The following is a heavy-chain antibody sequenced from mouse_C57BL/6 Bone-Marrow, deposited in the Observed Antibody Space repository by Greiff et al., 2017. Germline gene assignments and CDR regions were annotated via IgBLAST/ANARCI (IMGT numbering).Heavy chain of an antibody. CDR3: ARKANYDGAWFAY. V-gene: IGHV1-22*01. CDR2: INPNNGGT. D-gene: IGHD1-1*01. CDR1: GYPFTDYN. J-gene: IGHJ3*01. Sequence: EVQLQQSGPELVKPGASVKMSCKASGYPFTDYNMHWVKQRHGKSLEWIGYINPNNGGTSYNQKFKGKATLTVNKSSSTAYMELRSLTSEDSAVYYCARKANYDGAWFAYWGQGTLVTVSA.